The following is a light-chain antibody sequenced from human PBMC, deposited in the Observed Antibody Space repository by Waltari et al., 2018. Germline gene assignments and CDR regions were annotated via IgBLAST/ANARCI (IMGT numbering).Light chain of an antibody. CDR2: YKSDTDK. CDR1: SGINVGTYS. Sequence: QAVLTQPSSLSASPGASASLTCTLRSGINVGTYSIYWYQQKPGSPPQYLLRYKSDTDKQQGSGVPSRFSVSKDASANAGILLISGLQSEDEADYYCMIWHTSAWVFGGGTKLTVL. CDR3: MIWHTSAWV. V-gene: IGLV5-45*02. J-gene: IGLJ3*02.